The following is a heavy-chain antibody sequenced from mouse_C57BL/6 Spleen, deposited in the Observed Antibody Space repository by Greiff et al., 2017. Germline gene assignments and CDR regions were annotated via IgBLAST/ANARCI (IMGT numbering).Heavy chain of an antibody. CDR2: INPSTGGT. D-gene: IGHD3-3*01. Sequence: VQLQQSGPELVKPGASVKISCKASGYSFTGYYMNWVKQSPEKSLEWIGEINPSTGGTTYNQKFKAKATLTVDKSSSTAYMQLKSLTSEDSAVYYCARVGGAYWGQGTQVTVSA. CDR3: ARVGGAY. CDR1: GYSFTGYY. J-gene: IGHJ3*01. V-gene: IGHV1-42*01.